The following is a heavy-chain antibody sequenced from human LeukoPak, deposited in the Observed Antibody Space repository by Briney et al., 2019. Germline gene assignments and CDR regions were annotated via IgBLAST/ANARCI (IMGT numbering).Heavy chain of an antibody. CDR1: GYTFTSYD. CDR3: ARVSRARVDGDPRTDAFDI. V-gene: IGHV1-8*01. D-gene: IGHD4-17*01. CDR2: MNPNSGNT. J-gene: IGHJ3*02. Sequence: GASVKVSCKASGYTFTSYDINWVRQATGQGLEWMGWMNPNSGNTGYAQKFQGRVTMTRNTSISTAYMELSSLRSEDTAVYYCARVSRARVDGDPRTDAFDIWGQGTMVTVSS.